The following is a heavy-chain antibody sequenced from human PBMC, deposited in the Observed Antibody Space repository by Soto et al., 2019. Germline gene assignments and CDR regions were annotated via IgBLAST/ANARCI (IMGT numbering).Heavy chain of an antibody. D-gene: IGHD2-8*01. Sequence: PSETLSLTCTVSGGSISSYYWSWIRQPPGKGLEWIGYIYYSGSTNYNPSLKSRVTISVDTSKNQFSLKLSSVTAADTAVYYCARHDSPSLLMVYHPFDYWGQGTLVTVSS. CDR2: IYYSGST. CDR1: GGSISSYY. V-gene: IGHV4-59*01. J-gene: IGHJ4*02. CDR3: ARHDSPSLLMVYHPFDY.